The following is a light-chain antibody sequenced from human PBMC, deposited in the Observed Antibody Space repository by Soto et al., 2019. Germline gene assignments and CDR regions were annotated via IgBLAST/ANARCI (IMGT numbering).Light chain of an antibody. Sequence: EVVMTQSPVTLSLSPGDRATVSCRASQTVVTHLAWFQQKPGQPPRLLIYDASATATGIPAGFSGSGSGTEFTLTISSLQSEDFAVYYCQQYNKWPRTFGQGTKVE. V-gene: IGKV3-15*01. CDR1: QTVVTH. J-gene: IGKJ1*01. CDR3: QQYNKWPRT. CDR2: DAS.